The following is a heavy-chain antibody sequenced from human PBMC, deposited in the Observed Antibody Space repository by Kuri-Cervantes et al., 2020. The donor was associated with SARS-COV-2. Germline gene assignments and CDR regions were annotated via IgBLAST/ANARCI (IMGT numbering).Heavy chain of an antibody. V-gene: IGHV1-69*13. CDR2: IIPIFGTA. CDR3: ARGPPLYCSSTSCYAFYYYGMDV. CDR1: GGTFSSYA. D-gene: IGHD2-2*01. Sequence: SVKVSCKASGGTFSSYAISWVRQAPGQGLEWMGGIIPIFGTANYAQKFQGRVTSTADESTSTAYMELSSLRSEDTAVYYCARGPPLYCSSTSCYAFYYYGMDVWGQGTTVTVSS. J-gene: IGHJ6*02.